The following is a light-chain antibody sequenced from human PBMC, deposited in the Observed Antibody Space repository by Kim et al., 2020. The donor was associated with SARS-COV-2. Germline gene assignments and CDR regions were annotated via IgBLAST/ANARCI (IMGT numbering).Light chain of an antibody. CDR3: QHYGDSPLT. CDR2: GAS. V-gene: IGKV3-20*01. CDR1: QRVNNNY. Sequence: SPGERATVSSRASQRVNNNYLAWYQQKPGQAPRLLIYGASSRATGIPDRFSGSGSETDFILTISRLDPEDFAVYYCQHYGDSPLTFGGGTKVDIK. J-gene: IGKJ4*01.